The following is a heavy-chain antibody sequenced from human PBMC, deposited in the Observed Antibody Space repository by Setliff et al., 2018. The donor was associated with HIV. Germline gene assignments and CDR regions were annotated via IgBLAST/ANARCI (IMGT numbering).Heavy chain of an antibody. D-gene: IGHD3-3*01. CDR2: TSHSGKT. Sequence: PSETLSLTCAVYGGPLSGHYWSWIRQPPGQGLEWIGETSHSGKTNYNPSLKSRFTISVVTSKNQFSLRLTSVTAADTGVYYCARGGLRQWNGFWGQGTLVTVSS. CDR3: ARGGLRQWNGF. V-gene: IGHV4-34*01. J-gene: IGHJ4*02. CDR1: GGPLSGHY.